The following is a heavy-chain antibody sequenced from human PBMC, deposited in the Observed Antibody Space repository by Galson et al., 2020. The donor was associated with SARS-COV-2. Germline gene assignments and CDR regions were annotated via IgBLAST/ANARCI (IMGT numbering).Heavy chain of an antibody. CDR1: GFTFRNYA. CDR2: LGVRDDSK. V-gene: IGHV3-23*01. CDR3: AKLGYYHNNYYS. J-gene: IGHJ4*02. Sequence: GGSLRLSCAASGFTFRNYAMNWVRQAPGKGLEWVPTLGVRDDSKYYADSVKGRFTIPRASSKDTLYLQMNSLRPNDPAVYYCAKLGYYHNNYYSWGQGTLVTVS. D-gene: IGHD3-22*01.